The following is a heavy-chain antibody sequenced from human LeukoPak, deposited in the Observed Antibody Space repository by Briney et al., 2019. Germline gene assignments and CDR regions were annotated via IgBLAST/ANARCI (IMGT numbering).Heavy chain of an antibody. J-gene: IGHJ5*02. Sequence: SGGTLRLSCAASGFTFSSYAMSWLPQGQGKGLEWVSAISGSGGSTYYADSVKGRFTISRDNSKNTMYLQMNSLRAEDTAVYYCAKADVLLWFGPVSDPCGQGTLVTVSS. CDR2: ISGSGGST. V-gene: IGHV3-23*01. CDR3: AKADVLLWFGPVSDP. CDR1: GFTFSSYA. D-gene: IGHD3-10*01.